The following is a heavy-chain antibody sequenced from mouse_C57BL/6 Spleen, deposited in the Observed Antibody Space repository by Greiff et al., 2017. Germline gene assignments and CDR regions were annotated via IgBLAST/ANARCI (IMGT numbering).Heavy chain of an antibody. CDR3: ATPFTDY. Sequence: QVQLQQSGPELVKPGASVKISCKASGYAFSSSWMNWVKQRPGKGLEWIGRIYPGDGDTNYNGKFKGKATLTADKSSSTAYMQLSSLTSEDSAVYFCATPFTDYWGQGTTLTVSS. CDR1: GYAFSSSW. CDR2: IYPGDGDT. J-gene: IGHJ2*01. V-gene: IGHV1-82*01.